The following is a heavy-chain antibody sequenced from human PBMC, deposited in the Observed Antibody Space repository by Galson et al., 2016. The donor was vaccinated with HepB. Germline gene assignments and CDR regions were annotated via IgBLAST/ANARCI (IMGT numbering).Heavy chain of an antibody. V-gene: IGHV4-39*01. J-gene: IGHJ5*02. D-gene: IGHD6-6*01. CDR2: ISYSGST. CDR1: GGSISCTSNHY. Sequence: LSLTCTVSGGSISCTSNHYWGWIRQSPGKGLEWIGSISYSGSTHYSPSLKSRVTISGDTSKNQFYLKLNSMSAADTAVYYCARALEYRDAGSPYNWFEPWGQGTLVTVSP. CDR3: ARALEYRDAGSPYNWFEP.